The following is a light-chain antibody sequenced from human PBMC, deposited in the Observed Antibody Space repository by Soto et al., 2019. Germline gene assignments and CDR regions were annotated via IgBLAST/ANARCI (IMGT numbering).Light chain of an antibody. CDR1: QDVNRW. Sequence: DIQMTQSPSSVSASVGDRVTITCRASQDVNRWLAWYQQKPGRAPKLLIYVASTLQSGVPSRFSGSGSGTDFPLTISSLQPEDFATYYCQQAHSFPLTFGQGTRLQIK. CDR3: QQAHSFPLT. V-gene: IGKV1-12*01. J-gene: IGKJ5*01. CDR2: VAS.